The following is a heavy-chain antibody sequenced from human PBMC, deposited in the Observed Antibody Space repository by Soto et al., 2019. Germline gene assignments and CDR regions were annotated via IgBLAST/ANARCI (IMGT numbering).Heavy chain of an antibody. J-gene: IGHJ4*02. Sequence: GGSLRLSCAASGFTVSSNYMSWFRQAPGKGLEWVSVIYSGGSTYYADSVKGRFTISRDNSKNTLYLQMNSLRAEDTAVYYCAIRVAMVRGDLFDYWGQGTLVTAPQ. CDR1: GFTVSSNY. CDR2: IYSGGST. V-gene: IGHV3-53*01. CDR3: AIRVAMVRGDLFDY. D-gene: IGHD3-10*01.